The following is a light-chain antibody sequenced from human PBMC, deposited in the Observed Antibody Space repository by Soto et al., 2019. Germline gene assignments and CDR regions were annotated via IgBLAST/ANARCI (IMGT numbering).Light chain of an antibody. CDR2: GAS. Sequence: EIVLTQSPGTLSLSPGERATLSCRASQSVSSSYLAWYQQKPGQAPRLLIYGASSRAAGIPDRFSGSGSGTDFTLTISRLEPEDVAVYFCQQYGTSSPITFGHGTRLEIK. CDR3: QQYGTSSPIT. V-gene: IGKV3-20*01. CDR1: QSVSSSY. J-gene: IGKJ5*01.